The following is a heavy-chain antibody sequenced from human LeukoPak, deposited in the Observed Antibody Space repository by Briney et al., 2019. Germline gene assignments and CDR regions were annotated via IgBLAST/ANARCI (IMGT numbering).Heavy chain of an antibody. Sequence: GGSLRLSCVASGLTVSSYSMNWVRQAPGKGLEWVGHIKSKIDGGTTEYAAPVKGRFTISRDDSKNTLYLQINSLKTEDTAVYYCTKERYWRDGYNTGYYYGMDVWGQGTTVTVS. CDR1: GLTVSSYS. V-gene: IGHV3-15*07. J-gene: IGHJ6*02. CDR2: IKSKIDGGTT. CDR3: TKERYWRDGYNTGYYYGMDV. D-gene: IGHD5-24*01.